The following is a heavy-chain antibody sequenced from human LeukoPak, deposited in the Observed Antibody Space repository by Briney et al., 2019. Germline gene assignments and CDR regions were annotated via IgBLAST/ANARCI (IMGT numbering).Heavy chain of an antibody. CDR1: GFTVSNNS. Sequence: GGSLRLSCAASGFTVSNNSLSWVCHAPGKGLERVSVIYSGGSTYYADSVKGRFTISRDNSKNTLYLQMNSLRAEDTAVYYCARVYSARRTVAVITVLGYWGQGTLVTVSS. J-gene: IGHJ4*02. CDR3: ARVYSARRTVAVITVLGY. D-gene: IGHD3-22*01. CDR2: IYSGGST. V-gene: IGHV3-53*01.